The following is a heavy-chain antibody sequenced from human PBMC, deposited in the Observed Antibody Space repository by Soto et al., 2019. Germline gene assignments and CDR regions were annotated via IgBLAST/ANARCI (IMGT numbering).Heavy chain of an antibody. CDR1: GYSFTGYY. CDR2: INPDSGAT. V-gene: IGHV1-2*02. J-gene: IGHJ4*02. Sequence: HEHLVQSGAEVKRPGASLKVSCKASGYSFTGYYIHWVRQAPGQGLEWMGWINPDSGATNYAQNFQGRVTLTSDTSISTASMDLTSLTSDDTAVYYCARGDYGTGGYPFPYFDIWGQGTLVIVSS. D-gene: IGHD2-8*02. CDR3: ARGDYGTGGYPFPYFDI.